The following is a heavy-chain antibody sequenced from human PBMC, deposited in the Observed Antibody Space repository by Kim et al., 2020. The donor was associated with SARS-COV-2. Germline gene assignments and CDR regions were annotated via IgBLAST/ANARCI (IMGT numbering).Heavy chain of an antibody. Sequence: YSPSFQGQVTISGDESISTAYLQWSSLKASDTAMYYCARQGDVYNYYFDYWGQGTLVTVSS. J-gene: IGHJ4*02. CDR3: ARQGDVYNYYFDY. V-gene: IGHV5-51*01. D-gene: IGHD1-1*01.